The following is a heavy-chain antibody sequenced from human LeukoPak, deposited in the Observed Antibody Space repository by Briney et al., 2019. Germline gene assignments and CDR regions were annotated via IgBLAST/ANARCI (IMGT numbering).Heavy chain of an antibody. CDR2: IYYNGGT. V-gene: IGHV4-59*08. CDR1: GGSFSAYY. Sequence: SETLSLTCTVSGGSFSAYYWSWIRQPPGKRLEWIWHIYYNGGTTYNPSLKSRLTISLDTSKNQFFLKLSSVTAADTAVYYCARHQGSGTYPLDYWGQGTLVTVSS. D-gene: IGHD3-10*01. J-gene: IGHJ4*02. CDR3: ARHQGSGTYPLDY.